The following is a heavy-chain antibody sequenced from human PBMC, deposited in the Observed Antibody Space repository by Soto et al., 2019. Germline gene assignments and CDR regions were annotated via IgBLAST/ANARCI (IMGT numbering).Heavy chain of an antibody. CDR2: IIPVFGTP. CDR3: ARAGRVSSSPGYWFDP. CDR1: GGIFSNFV. D-gene: IGHD6-13*01. Sequence: SVKVSCKASGGIFSNFVITWVRQAPGHGLEWMGQIIPVFGTPNYTQMFQGRVTITADESTSTAYMELSSLRSDDTAVYYCARAGRVSSSPGYWFDPWGQGTLVTVSS. J-gene: IGHJ5*02. V-gene: IGHV1-69*13.